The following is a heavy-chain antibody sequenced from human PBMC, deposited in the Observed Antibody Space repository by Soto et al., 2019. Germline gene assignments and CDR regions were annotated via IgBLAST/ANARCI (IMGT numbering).Heavy chain of an antibody. V-gene: IGHV1-18*01. Sequence: ASVKVSCKTSGYTFNTYGINWVRQAPGQGLELMGWISAYDGKTTYAEKFQGRVTLTTDTSTSTAYMELRSLRSDDTAIYYCARDPHEFWTSYWFDPWGQGTPVTVS. CDR3: ARDPHEFWTSYWFDP. J-gene: IGHJ5*02. CDR2: ISAYDGKT. CDR1: GYTFNTYG. D-gene: IGHD3-3*01.